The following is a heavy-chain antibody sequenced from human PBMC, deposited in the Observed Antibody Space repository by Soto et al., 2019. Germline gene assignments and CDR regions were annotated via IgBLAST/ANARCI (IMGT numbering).Heavy chain of an antibody. D-gene: IGHD6-19*01. CDR3: ARRPLIAVAGYYFDY. J-gene: IGHJ4*02. V-gene: IGHV1-3*05. CDR2: INAGNGNT. CDR1: GYTFTSYA. Sequence: QVQLVQSGAEEKKPGASVKVSCKASGYTFTSYAMHWVRQAPGQRLEWMGWINAGNGNTKYSQKFQGRVTITRDTSASTAYMELSSLRSEDTAVYYCARRPLIAVAGYYFDYWGQGTLVTVSS.